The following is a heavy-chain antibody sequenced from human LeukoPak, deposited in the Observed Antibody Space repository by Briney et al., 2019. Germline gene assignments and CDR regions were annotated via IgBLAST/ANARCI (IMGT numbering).Heavy chain of an antibody. Sequence: QSGGSLRLPCAASGFTFSSYSMNWVRQAPGKGLEWVSYISSSSSTIYYADSVKGRFTISRDNAKNSLYLQMNSLRAEDTAVYYCARALGYCSSASCYYFDNWGQGTLVTVSS. CDR2: ISSSSSTI. CDR1: GFTFSSYS. V-gene: IGHV3-48*01. D-gene: IGHD2-15*01. J-gene: IGHJ4*02. CDR3: ARALGYCSSASCYYFDN.